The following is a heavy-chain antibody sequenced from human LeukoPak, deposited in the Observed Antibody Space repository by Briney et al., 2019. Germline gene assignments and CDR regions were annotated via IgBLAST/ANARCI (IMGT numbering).Heavy chain of an antibody. V-gene: IGHV1-69*13. CDR1: GGTFSSYA. D-gene: IGHD2-15*01. Sequence: SVKVSCKASGGTFSSYAISWVRQAPGQGLEWMGGIIPIFGTANYAQKFQGRVTITADESTSTAYMELSSLRSEDTAVYYCAMCQKLGYCSGGSCWDAFDIWGQGTMVTVSS. CDR3: AMCQKLGYCSGGSCWDAFDI. J-gene: IGHJ3*02. CDR2: IIPIFGTA.